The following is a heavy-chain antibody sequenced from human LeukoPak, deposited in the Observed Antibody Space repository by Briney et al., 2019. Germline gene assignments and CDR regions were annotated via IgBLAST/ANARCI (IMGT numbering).Heavy chain of an antibody. D-gene: IGHD5-18*01. J-gene: IGHJ6*03. CDR1: GGSISSYY. Sequence: SETLSLTCTVSGGSISSYYWSWIRQPPGKGLEWIGYIYYSGSTNYNPSLKSRVTISVDTSKNEFFLKLNSVTAADTAVYYCARGASEYSYGFSLSSRYMDVWGKGTTVTVSS. V-gene: IGHV4-59*01. CDR3: ARGASEYSYGFSLSSRYMDV. CDR2: IYYSGST.